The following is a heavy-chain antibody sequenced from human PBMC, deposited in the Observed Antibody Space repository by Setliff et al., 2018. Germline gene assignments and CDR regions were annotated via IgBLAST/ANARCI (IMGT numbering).Heavy chain of an antibody. CDR2: IYHSGST. J-gene: IGHJ6*02. V-gene: IGHV4-38-2*02. Sequence: KASETLSLTCTVSGYSISSGYYWGWIRQPPGKGLEWIGSIYHSGSTYYNPSLKSRVTISVDTSKNQFSLKLSSVTAADTAVYYCAREGVGSGSYYWEVVRGMDVWGQGTTVTVSS. CDR3: AREGVGSGSYYWEVVRGMDV. CDR1: GYSISSGYY. D-gene: IGHD3-10*01.